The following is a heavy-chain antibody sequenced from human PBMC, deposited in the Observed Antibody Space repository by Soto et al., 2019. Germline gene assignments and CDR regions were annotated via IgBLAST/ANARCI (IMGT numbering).Heavy chain of an antibody. CDR3: ARAVNWGRFDY. CDR2: IYHSGST. CDR1: VYSIISGYY. Sequence: SKALSLTCAYSVYSIISGYYWGWIRQPPGKGLEWIGSIYHSGSTYYNPSLKSRVTISVDTSKNQFSLKLSSVTAADTAVYYCARAVNWGRFDYWGQGTLVTVSS. D-gene: IGHD7-27*01. J-gene: IGHJ4*02. V-gene: IGHV4-38-2*01.